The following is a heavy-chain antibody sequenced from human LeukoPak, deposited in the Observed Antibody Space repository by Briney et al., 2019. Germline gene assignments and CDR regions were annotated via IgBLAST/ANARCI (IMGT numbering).Heavy chain of an antibody. Sequence: PSETLSLTCGVYGGSFSGYHWTWIRLRPGKGLEWIGDINHSGSTHYNPSLKSRVTISVDTSNNQFSLKLHSVTAADTAVYYCARLTRGPSLYYFDSWGQGTLVTVSS. CDR2: INHSGST. CDR3: ARLTRGPSLYYFDS. D-gene: IGHD4-11*01. CDR1: GGSFSGYH. V-gene: IGHV4-34*01. J-gene: IGHJ4*02.